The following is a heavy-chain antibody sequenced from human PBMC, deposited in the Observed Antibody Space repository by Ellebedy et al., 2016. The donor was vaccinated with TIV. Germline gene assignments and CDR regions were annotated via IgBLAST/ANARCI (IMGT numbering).Heavy chain of an antibody. Sequence: GGSLRLXXAGSGFSFGDYALTWFRQAPGKGLECIGFIRGKAFDGTTEYAASFKDRFTISRDDSKGVAYLEISTLKTEDAAVYYCTRDDPGCLDCFPGMIWGQGTLVTVSS. J-gene: IGHJ4*01. CDR3: TRDDPGCLDCFPGMI. CDR1: GFSFGDYA. D-gene: IGHD2-21*02. V-gene: IGHV3-49*03. CDR2: IRGKAFDGTT.